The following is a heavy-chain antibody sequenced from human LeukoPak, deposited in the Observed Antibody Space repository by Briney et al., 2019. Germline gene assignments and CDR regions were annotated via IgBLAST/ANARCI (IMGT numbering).Heavy chain of an antibody. J-gene: IGHJ4*02. D-gene: IGHD5-18*01. V-gene: IGHV3-53*01. CDR2: IYSGGST. Sequence: GGSLRLSCAASGFTVSSNYMSWVRQAPGKGPEWVSVIYSGGSTYYADSVKGRFTISRDNSKNTLYLQMNSLRAEDTAVYYCARVRSYGTFDYWGQGTLVTVSS. CDR1: GFTVSSNY. CDR3: ARVRSYGTFDY.